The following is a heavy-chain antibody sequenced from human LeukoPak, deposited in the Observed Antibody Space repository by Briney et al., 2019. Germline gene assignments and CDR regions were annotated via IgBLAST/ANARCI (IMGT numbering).Heavy chain of an antibody. CDR2: ISGSGDST. CDR1: GFTFSSYG. V-gene: IGHV3-23*01. CDR3: AREGRGYYYYYMDV. J-gene: IGHJ6*03. Sequence: GGSLRLSCAASGFTFSSYGMSWVRQAPGKGLEWVSAISGSGDSTYYADSVKGRFTISRDNAKNSLYLQMNSLRAEDTAVYYCAREGRGYYYYYMDVWGKGTTVTISS.